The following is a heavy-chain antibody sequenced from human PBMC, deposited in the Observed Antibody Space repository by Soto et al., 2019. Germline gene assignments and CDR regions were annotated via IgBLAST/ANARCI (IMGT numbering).Heavy chain of an antibody. CDR2: IHHSGST. D-gene: IGHD2-8*01. Sequence: QVQLQESGPGLLEPSGTLSLTCAVSGGSISSGNWWSWVRQPPGKGLEWIGEIHHSGSTNYNPSLKSRVTISVDNSKSQFSLQLSSVTAADTAVYHCAHNGHYCIDNWGQGTLVTVSS. CDR1: GGSISSGNW. CDR3: AHNGHYCIDN. V-gene: IGHV4-4*02. J-gene: IGHJ4*02.